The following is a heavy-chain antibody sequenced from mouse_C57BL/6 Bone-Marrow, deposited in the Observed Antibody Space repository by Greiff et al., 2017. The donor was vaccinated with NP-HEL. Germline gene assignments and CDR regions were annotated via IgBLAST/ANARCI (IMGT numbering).Heavy chain of an antibody. D-gene: IGHD1-1*01. CDR3: ARGDYGSRRFGYAMDY. Sequence: QVQLKESGAELVKPGASVKISCKASGYAFSSYWMNWVKERPGKGLEWIGQIYPGDGDTKYNGKFKGKATLTADKSSSTAYMQVSSLTSEDSAVYFCARGDYGSRRFGYAMDYWGQGTADTVSA. V-gene: IGHV1-80*01. J-gene: IGHJ4*01. CDR1: GYAFSSYW. CDR2: IYPGDGDT.